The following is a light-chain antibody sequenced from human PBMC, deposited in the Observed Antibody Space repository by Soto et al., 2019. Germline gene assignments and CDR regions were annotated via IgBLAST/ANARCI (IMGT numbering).Light chain of an antibody. CDR2: DAS. CDR1: QSVSSY. Sequence: EIVVTQSPATLSLSPGERATLSCRASQSVSSYLAWYQQKPGQAPRLLIYDASNRATGIPARFSGSGSGTDFTLTISSLEPEDFAVYYCQHRITFGQGTRLEIK. J-gene: IGKJ5*01. CDR3: QHRIT. V-gene: IGKV3-11*01.